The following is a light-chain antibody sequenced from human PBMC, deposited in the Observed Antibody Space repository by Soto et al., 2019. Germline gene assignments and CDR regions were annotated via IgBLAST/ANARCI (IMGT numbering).Light chain of an antibody. J-gene: IGLJ2*01. CDR2: DVS. V-gene: IGLV2-14*01. Sequence: QSALTQPASVYGSPGQSITISCSGTSSDVGGYNYVSWYQQHPGKAPKLMIYDVSNRPSGVSNRFSGSKSGNTASLTISGLHAEDEADYYCSSYTSSSTLMVFGGGTKLTVL. CDR1: SSDVGGYNY. CDR3: SSYTSSSTLMV.